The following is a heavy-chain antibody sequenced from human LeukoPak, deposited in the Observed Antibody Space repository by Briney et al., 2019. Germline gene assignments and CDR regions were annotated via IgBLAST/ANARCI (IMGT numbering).Heavy chain of an antibody. Sequence: ASVKVSCKASGYTFTSYDINWVRQATGQGLEWMGWMNPNSGNTGYARKFQGRVTMTRNTSISTAYMELSSLRSEDTAVYYCARVLQAYSYGYGSDYWGQGTLVTVSS. D-gene: IGHD5-18*01. CDR2: MNPNSGNT. V-gene: IGHV1-8*01. CDR1: GYTFTSYD. CDR3: ARVLQAYSYGYGSDY. J-gene: IGHJ4*02.